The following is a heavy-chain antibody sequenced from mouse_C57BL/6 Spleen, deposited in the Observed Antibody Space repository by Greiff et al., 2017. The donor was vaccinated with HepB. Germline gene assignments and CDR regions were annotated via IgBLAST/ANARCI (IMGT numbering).Heavy chain of an antibody. CDR3: ASAYGSRSWDFDV. D-gene: IGHD1-1*01. CDR1: GFTFSSYT. CDR2: ISGGGGNT. V-gene: IGHV5-9*01. J-gene: IGHJ1*03. Sequence: DVMLVESGGGLVKPGASLKLSCAASGFTFSSYTMSWVRQTPEKRLEWVATISGGGGNTYYPDSLKGRVTISRDNAKNTMYLQLSSLRSEDTAVYYCASAYGSRSWDFDVWGTGTTVTVSS.